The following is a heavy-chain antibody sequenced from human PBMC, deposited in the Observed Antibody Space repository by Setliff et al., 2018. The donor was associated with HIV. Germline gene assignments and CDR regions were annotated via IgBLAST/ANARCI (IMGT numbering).Heavy chain of an antibody. CDR3: AIWGSLNGLDV. CDR1: GYSFSSYW. J-gene: IGHJ6*02. D-gene: IGHD2-21*01. CDR2: IFPGDSDT. V-gene: IGHV5-51*01. Sequence: GESLKISCKASGYSFSSYWIGWVRQMPGKGLEWMGIIFPGDSDTRYSPSFQGQVTISADKSISIAYLQWNSLKASDTAMYYCAIWGSLNGLDVWGQGTTVTVSS.